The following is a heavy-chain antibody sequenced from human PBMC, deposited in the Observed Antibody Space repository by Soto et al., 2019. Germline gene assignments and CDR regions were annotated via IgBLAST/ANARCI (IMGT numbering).Heavy chain of an antibody. CDR1: GFTFNNYN. CDR2: ISTTGAYI. V-gene: IGHV3-21*01. CDR3: ARDSSSWSIWFDP. J-gene: IGHJ5*02. Sequence: GGSLRLSCAASGFTFNNYNMNWVRQAPGKGLEWVSSISTTGAYIQYADSVKGRFTISRDNAKNSLYLQMDSLRAEDTAVYYCARDSSSWSIWFDPWGQGTLVTVSS. D-gene: IGHD6-13*01.